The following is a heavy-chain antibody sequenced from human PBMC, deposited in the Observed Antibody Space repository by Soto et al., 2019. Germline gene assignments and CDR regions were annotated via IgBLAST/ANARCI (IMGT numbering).Heavy chain of an antibody. D-gene: IGHD3-3*01. J-gene: IGHJ6*02. CDR1: GFTFSNYG. V-gene: IGHV3-30*18. Sequence: GGSLRLSCVASGFTFSNYGMHWVRQAPGKGLEWVAFISDDGSNKYYADSMRGRFTMSRDNSKRTLYLQMSSLRVEDTAVYYCTKRRNVLRFLEWSSGMEVWGQGTTVTVSS. CDR2: ISDDGSNK. CDR3: TKRRNVLRFLEWSSGMEV.